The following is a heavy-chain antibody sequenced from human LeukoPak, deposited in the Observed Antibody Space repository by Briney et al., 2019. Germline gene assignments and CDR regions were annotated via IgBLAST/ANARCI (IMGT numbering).Heavy chain of an antibody. CDR2: IRGDSRDT. V-gene: IGHV3-23*01. CDR1: GFTFSSYA. CDR3: AKEYCSNGVCYVGFDS. J-gene: IGHJ4*02. Sequence: PGGSLRLSCAASGFTFSSYAMTWVRQGPGKGLEWVSSIRGDSRDTYYADSVKGRFIISRDNSKNTLNLRLNSLRAEDTAVYFCAKEYCSNGVCYVGFDSWGQGTLVTVSS. D-gene: IGHD2-8*01.